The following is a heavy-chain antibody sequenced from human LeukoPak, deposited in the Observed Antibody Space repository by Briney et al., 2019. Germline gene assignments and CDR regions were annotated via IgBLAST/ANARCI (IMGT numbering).Heavy chain of an antibody. CDR3: ARAVDCSSTSCPVPYYYYYMDV. V-gene: IGHV1-69*13. CDR1: GGTFSSYA. D-gene: IGHD2-2*01. Sequence: GASVKVSCKASGGTFSSYAISWVRQAPGQGLEWMGGIIPIFGTANYAQKLQGRVTITADESTSTAYMELSSLRSEDTAVYYCARAVDCSSTSCPVPYYYYYMDVWGKGTTVTISS. J-gene: IGHJ6*03. CDR2: IIPIFGTA.